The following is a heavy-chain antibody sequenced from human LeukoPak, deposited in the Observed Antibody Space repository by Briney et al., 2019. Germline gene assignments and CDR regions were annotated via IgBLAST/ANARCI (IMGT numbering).Heavy chain of an antibody. CDR1: GFTVRSNY. Sequence: GSLRLSCAASGFTVRSNYMSWVRQPPGKGLEWIGEIYHSGSTNYNPSLKSRVTISVDKSKNQFSLNLSSVTAADTAVYYCARASSDQDLDYWGQGTLVTVSS. D-gene: IGHD2-2*01. J-gene: IGHJ4*02. CDR2: IYHSGST. CDR3: ARASSDQDLDY. V-gene: IGHV4-4*02.